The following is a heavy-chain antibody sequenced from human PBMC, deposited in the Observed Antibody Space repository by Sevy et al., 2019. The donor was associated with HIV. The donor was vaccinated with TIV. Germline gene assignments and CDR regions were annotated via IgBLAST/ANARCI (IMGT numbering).Heavy chain of an antibody. D-gene: IGHD2-2*01. CDR2: IYPGDSDT. J-gene: IGHJ4*02. Sequence: GESLKISCKGSGYSYTMYWIGWVRQMPGKGLEWRGIIYPGDSDTRYSPYFQGQVTISADKSIATDYLQWSSLMASDTAVYYSVRQFCISTSCSEKYFDHWGQGTLVTVSS. CDR1: GYSYTMYW. CDR3: VRQFCISTSCSEKYFDH. V-gene: IGHV5-51*01.